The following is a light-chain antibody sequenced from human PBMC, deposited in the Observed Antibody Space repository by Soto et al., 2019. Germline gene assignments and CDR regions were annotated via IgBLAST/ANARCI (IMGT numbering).Light chain of an antibody. CDR3: CSYAGSSTYV. CDR1: SRDVGSYNL. CDR2: EGS. Sequence: QSVLTQPASVSGSPGQSITISCTGTSRDVGSYNLVSWYQQHPGKAPKLMIYEGSKRPSGVSNRFSGSKSGNTASLTISGLQAEDEADDYCCSYAGSSTYVFGTGTKVTVL. V-gene: IGLV2-23*01. J-gene: IGLJ1*01.